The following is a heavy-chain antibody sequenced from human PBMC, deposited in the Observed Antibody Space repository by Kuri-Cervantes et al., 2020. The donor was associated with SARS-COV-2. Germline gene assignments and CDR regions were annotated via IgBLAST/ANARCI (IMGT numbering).Heavy chain of an antibody. D-gene: IGHD3-3*01. V-gene: IGHV4-59*01. CDR3: ARHNRHYDFWSGYSSPYNWFDP. Sequence: SETLSLTCTVSGGSISSYYWSWIRQPPGKGLEWIGYIYYSGSTNYSPSLKSRVTISVDTSKNQFSLKLSSVTAADTAVYYCARHNRHYDFWSGYSSPYNWFDPWGQGTLVTVSS. CDR1: GGSISSYY. J-gene: IGHJ5*02. CDR2: IYYSGST.